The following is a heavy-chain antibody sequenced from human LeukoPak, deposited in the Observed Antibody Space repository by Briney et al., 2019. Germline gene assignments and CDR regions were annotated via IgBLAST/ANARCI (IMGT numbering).Heavy chain of an antibody. CDR1: GGSFSGYY. CDR3: ARARRGWCCGY. V-gene: IGHV4-34*01. J-gene: IGHJ4*02. D-gene: IGHD6-19*01. CDR2: INHSGRQ. Sequence: SETLSLTCAVYGGSFSGYYWSWIRQPPGKGLEWIGEINHSGRQNSIPSLKSRVTISVDTSKSRLSLKLSSVTAADRAVFYCARARRGWCCGYWGQGTLVTVSS.